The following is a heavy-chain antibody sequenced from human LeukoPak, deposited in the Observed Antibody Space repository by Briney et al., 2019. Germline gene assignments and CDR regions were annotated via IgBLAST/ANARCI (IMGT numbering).Heavy chain of an antibody. D-gene: IGHD4-23*01. J-gene: IGHJ4*02. CDR2: IMSDGSIA. CDR3: ARADYGGNSDFHY. Sequence: GGSLRLSCAASGFTFSTYWMHWVRQAPGKGLVWVSRIMSDGSIAINADSVEGRFTVSRDNAKNTLYLQMNSLRVEDTAVYYCARADYGGNSDFHYWGQGTLVTVSS. CDR1: GFTFSTYW. V-gene: IGHV3-74*01.